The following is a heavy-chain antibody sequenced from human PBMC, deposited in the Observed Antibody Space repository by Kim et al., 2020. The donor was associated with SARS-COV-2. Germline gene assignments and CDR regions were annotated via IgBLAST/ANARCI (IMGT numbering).Heavy chain of an antibody. Sequence: DSVKGRFTISRDKAKNQLYLKMNSLRAEDTAVYYCAREKSVGSSRDAFDIWGQGTMVTVSS. D-gene: IGHD6-13*01. V-gene: IGHV3-21*01. CDR3: AREKSVGSSRDAFDI. J-gene: IGHJ3*02.